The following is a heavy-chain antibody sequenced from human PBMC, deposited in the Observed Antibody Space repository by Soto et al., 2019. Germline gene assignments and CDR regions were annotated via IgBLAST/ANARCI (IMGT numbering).Heavy chain of an antibody. CDR1: GFTFSSYA. CDR3: AKSVWSGYYYYYGMDV. J-gene: IGHJ6*02. V-gene: IGHV3-23*01. Sequence: GGSLRLSCAASGFTFSSYAMSWVRQAPGKGLEWVSAISGSGGSTYYADSVKGRFTISRDNSKNTLYLQMNSLRAEDTAVYYCAKSVWSGYYYYYGMDVWGQGTTVTVSS. CDR2: ISGSGGST. D-gene: IGHD3-3*01.